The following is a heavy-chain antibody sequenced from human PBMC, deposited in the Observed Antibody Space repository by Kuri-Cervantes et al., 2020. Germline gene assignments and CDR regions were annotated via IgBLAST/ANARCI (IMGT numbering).Heavy chain of an antibody. D-gene: IGHD3-10*01. V-gene: IGHV5-51*01. CDR3: ARRNTVVRGVITYMDV. J-gene: IGHJ6*03. CDR1: GYSFSSHW. Sequence: GESLKISCKGSGYSFSSHWIVWVRQMPGKGLEWMGIIYPGDSDTRYSPSFQGQVTISADKSSSTAYLQWRSLKASDTAMYYCARRNTVVRGVITYMDVWGKGTTVTVSS. CDR2: IYPGDSDT.